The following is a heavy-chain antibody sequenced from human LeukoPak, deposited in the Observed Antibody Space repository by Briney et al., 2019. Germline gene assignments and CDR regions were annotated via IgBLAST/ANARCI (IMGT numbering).Heavy chain of an antibody. CDR3: AGSYYDILTGYPIYFDY. CDR2: MDYSGTT. D-gene: IGHD3-9*01. CDR1: GGSISSYY. J-gene: IGHJ4*02. Sequence: SGTLSLTCTVSGGSISSYYWSWIRQPPGKGLEWIGYMDYSGTTNYNPSLKSRVTISVDTSKNQFSLKLSSVTAADTAVYYCAGSYYDILTGYPIYFDYWGQGTLVTVSS. V-gene: IGHV4-59*01.